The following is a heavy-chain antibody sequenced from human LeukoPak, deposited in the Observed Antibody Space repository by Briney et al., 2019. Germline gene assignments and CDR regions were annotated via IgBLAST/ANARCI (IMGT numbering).Heavy chain of an antibody. CDR1: GFTFSSYD. CDR3: ARVSYCSSTSCEDWYFDL. Sequence: GGSLRLSCAASGFTFSSYDMHWVRQATGKGLEWVSAIGTAGDPYYPGSVKGRFTISRENAKNSLYLQMNSLRAGDTAVYYCARVSYCSSTSCEDWYFDLWGRGTLVTVFS. J-gene: IGHJ2*01. CDR2: IGTAGDP. D-gene: IGHD2-2*01. V-gene: IGHV3-13*05.